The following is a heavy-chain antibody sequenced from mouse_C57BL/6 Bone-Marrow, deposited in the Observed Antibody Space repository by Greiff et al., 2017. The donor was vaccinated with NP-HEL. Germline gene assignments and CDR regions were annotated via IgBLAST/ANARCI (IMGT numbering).Heavy chain of an antibody. CDR3: AREGTTVALDY. V-gene: IGHV1-69*01. D-gene: IGHD1-1*01. CDR1: GYTFTSYW. Sequence: QVQLQQSGAELVMPGASVKLSCKASGYTFTSYWMHWVKQRPGQGLEWIGEIDPSDSYTNYNQKFKGKSTLTVDKSSSTAYMQLSSLTSEDAAVYYCAREGTTVALDYWGQGTTLTVSS. J-gene: IGHJ2*01. CDR2: IDPSDSYT.